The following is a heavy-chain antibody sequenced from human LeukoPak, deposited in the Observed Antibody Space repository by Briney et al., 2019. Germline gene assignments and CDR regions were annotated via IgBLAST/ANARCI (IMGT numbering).Heavy chain of an antibody. D-gene: IGHD1-26*01. CDR1: GGSISSYY. CDR3: ARLQYSGSFRFDY. Sequence: SETLSLTCTVSGGSISSYYWSWIRQPPGKGLEWIGHIYYSGSTNYTPSLKSRVTISVDTSKNQFSLKLSSVTAADMAVYYCARLQYSGSFRFDYWGRGTLVTVSS. CDR2: IYYSGST. J-gene: IGHJ4*02. V-gene: IGHV4-59*08.